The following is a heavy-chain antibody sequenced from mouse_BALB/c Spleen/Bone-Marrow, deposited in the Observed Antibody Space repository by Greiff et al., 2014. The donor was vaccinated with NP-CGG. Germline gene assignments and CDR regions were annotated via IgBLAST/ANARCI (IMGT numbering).Heavy chain of an antibody. J-gene: IGHJ4*01. CDR2: IDPANGNT. V-gene: IGHV14-3*02. Sequence: GQLKGAGGELVKPGGSVKLSCPASGFNIKDTYMHWGEERPEKGLGWIGRIDPANGNTKYDPKFQGKATITADTSSNTAYLQLSSLTSEDTAVYYCARWEYYAMDYWGQGTSVTVSS. CDR1: GFNIKDTY. CDR3: ARWEYYAMDY. D-gene: IGHD4-1*01.